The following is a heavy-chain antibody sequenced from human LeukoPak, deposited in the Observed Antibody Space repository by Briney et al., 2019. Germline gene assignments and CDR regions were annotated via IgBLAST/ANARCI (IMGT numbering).Heavy chain of an antibody. Sequence: ASVKVSCKASGYTFTSYYMHWVRQAPGQGLEWMGWINTNTGNPTYAQGFTGRFVFSLDTSVSTAYLQISSLKAEDTAVYYCASGVMAAASWFDYWGQGTLVTVSS. CDR3: ASGVMAAASWFDY. J-gene: IGHJ4*02. D-gene: IGHD6-13*01. CDR2: INTNTGNP. CDR1: GYTFTSYY. V-gene: IGHV7-4-1*02.